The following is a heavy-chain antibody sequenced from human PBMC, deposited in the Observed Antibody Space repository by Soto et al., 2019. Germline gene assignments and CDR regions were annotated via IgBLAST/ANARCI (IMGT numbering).Heavy chain of an antibody. J-gene: IGHJ5*02. CDR3: ASRPVMEVAQYGNWFDP. D-gene: IGHD2-15*01. CDR2: IIPFFGTT. V-gene: IGHV1-69*13. CDR1: GGAFSSYP. Sequence: SVKVSCKASGGAFSSYPINWVRQAPGQGLEWMGGIIPFFGTTHSAQKFQDRLTITADESTSTTFMELSSLRSEDTAVYYCASRPVMEVAQYGNWFDPWGQGTLVTVSS.